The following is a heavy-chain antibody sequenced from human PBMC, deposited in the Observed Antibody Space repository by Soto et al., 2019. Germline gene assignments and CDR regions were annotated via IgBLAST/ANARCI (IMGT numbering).Heavy chain of an antibody. Sequence: PSETLSLTCTVSGGSMISYYWSWIRQPPGRGLEWIGFIYYAGSTKYNPSLNSRVTLSVDKSKNQFSLKLSSVTAADTAVYYCARDIGYSSSWYYVYWGQGTLVTVSS. CDR3: ARDIGYSSSWYYVY. CDR1: GGSMISYY. CDR2: IYYAGST. D-gene: IGHD6-13*01. V-gene: IGHV4-59*12. J-gene: IGHJ4*02.